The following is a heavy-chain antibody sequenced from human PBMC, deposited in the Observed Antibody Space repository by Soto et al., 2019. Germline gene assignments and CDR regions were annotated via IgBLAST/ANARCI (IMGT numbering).Heavy chain of an antibody. Sequence: QITLKESGPTLVEPTQTLTLTCTFSGFSLSSRPVGVGWIRQPPGKALEWLAVIYWDDDKRYSPSLKSRLTISKDTSKNLVFLIMTNMDPVDIATYYCAHLMITYGGVIADDAFDTWGQGTMVTVSS. D-gene: IGHD3-16*02. CDR2: IYWDDDK. CDR1: GFSLSSRPVG. CDR3: AHLMITYGGVIADDAFDT. J-gene: IGHJ3*02. V-gene: IGHV2-5*02.